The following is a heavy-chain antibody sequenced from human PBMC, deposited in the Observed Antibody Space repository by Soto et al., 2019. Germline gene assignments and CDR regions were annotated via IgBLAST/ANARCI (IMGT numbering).Heavy chain of an antibody. CDR2: INPNSGGT. J-gene: IGHJ5*02. CDR3: ARQERAVAAYNWFDP. CDR1: GYTFTGHY. Sequence: ASVKVSCKASGYTFTGHYMHWVRQAPGQGLEWMGWINPNSGGTNYAQKFQGRVTMTRDTSISTAYMELSRLRSDDTAVYYCARQERAVAAYNWFDPWGQGTLVTVSS. V-gene: IGHV1-2*02. D-gene: IGHD6-19*01.